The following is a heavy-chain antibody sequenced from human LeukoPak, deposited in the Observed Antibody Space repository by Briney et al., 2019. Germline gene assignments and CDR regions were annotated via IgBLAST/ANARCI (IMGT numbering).Heavy chain of an antibody. CDR2: ISVYSGKT. J-gene: IGHJ4*02. D-gene: IGHD1-26*01. Sequence: ASVKVSCKASGYTFTSYAISWVRQVPGQGLEWMGWISVYSGKTDYPQKVQDRVTMTTDTSTNTAYMELRSLRSDDTAVYYCARGIHSGNSGPYYFDYWGQGTVVTVSS. CDR1: GYTFTSYA. V-gene: IGHV1-18*01. CDR3: ARGIHSGNSGPYYFDY.